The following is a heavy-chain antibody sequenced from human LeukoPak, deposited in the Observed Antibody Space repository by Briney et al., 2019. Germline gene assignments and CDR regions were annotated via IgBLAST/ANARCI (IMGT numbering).Heavy chain of an antibody. CDR3: ARGLLDCSGGSCYSLDY. D-gene: IGHD2-15*01. Sequence: PGGSLRLSCAASGFTFSSYEMNWVRQAPGKGLEWVSYISSSGSTIYYADSVKGRFTISGDNAKNSLYPQMNSLRAEDTAVYYCARGLLDCSGGSCYSLDYWGQGTLVTVSS. CDR2: ISSSGSTI. V-gene: IGHV3-48*03. J-gene: IGHJ4*02. CDR1: GFTFSSYE.